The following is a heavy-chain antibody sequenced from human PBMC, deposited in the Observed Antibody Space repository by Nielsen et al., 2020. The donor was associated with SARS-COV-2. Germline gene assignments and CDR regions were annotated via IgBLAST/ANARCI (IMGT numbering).Heavy chain of an antibody. CDR1: GYTFTSYA. D-gene: IGHD3-22*01. Sequence: ASVKVSCKASGYTFTSYAMHWVRQAPGQRLEWMGWINAGNGNTKYSQKFQGRVTITRDTSASTAYMELSSLRSEDTAVYYCARGPNYYDSSGYYYSFHNWGQGTLVTVSS. J-gene: IGHJ4*02. V-gene: IGHV1-3*01. CDR3: ARGPNYYDSSGYYYSFHN. CDR2: INAGNGNT.